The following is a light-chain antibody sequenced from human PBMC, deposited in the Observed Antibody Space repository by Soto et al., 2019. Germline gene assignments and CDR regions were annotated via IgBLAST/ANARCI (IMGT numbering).Light chain of an antibody. CDR1: QSISKL. CDR2: KAS. CDR3: NQYGAFSS. Sequence: DIQMTQSPSTLSASVGDRVTITCRASQSISKLLAWYQQKPGKVPKLLIYKASSLESGVPSRFSGSGSGTESPLPITSRQLDDLATFYSNQYGAFSSFGQGPRREI. V-gene: IGKV1-5*03. J-gene: IGKJ2*01.